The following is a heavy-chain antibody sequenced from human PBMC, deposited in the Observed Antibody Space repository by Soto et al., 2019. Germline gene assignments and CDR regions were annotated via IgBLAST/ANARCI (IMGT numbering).Heavy chain of an antibody. CDR3: AGSPARSIFDY. V-gene: IGHV4-31*03. Sequence: TSETLSLTCSVSGGSVSGGGYYWSWIRQLPGKGLEWIGYIYHTGSTFYNPSLKSRVTILLDTSKSQFSLKLTSVTAADTAMYYCAGSPARSIFDYRRQGTLVTVSS. D-gene: IGHD1-26*01. CDR2: IYHTGST. CDR1: GGSVSGGGYY. J-gene: IGHJ4*02.